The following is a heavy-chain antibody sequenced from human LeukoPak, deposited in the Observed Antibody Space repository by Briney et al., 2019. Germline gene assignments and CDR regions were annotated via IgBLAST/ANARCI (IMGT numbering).Heavy chain of an antibody. Sequence: GASVKVSCKASGYTFTSYGISWVRQAPGQGLEWMGWISAYNGNTNYAQKLQGRVTMTTDTSTSTAYMELRSLRSEDTAVYYCARVRVNYYNDAFDIWGQGTMVTVSS. V-gene: IGHV1-18*01. CDR3: ARVRVNYYNDAFDI. CDR1: GYTFTSYG. J-gene: IGHJ3*02. D-gene: IGHD3-22*01. CDR2: ISAYNGNT.